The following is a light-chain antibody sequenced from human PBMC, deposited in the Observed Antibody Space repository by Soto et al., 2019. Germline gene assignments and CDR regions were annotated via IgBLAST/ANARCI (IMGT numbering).Light chain of an antibody. Sequence: QSVLTQPRSVSGSPGQSVTISCTGTSSDVGAYNYVSWHQQHPGKAPKLVIYDVTQRPSGVPDRFSASKSGITASLTISGLQAEDEADYHCCSYAAGDSFKFGGGTKLTVL. CDR3: CSYAAGDSFK. V-gene: IGLV2-11*01. CDR1: SSDVGAYNY. J-gene: IGLJ2*01. CDR2: DVT.